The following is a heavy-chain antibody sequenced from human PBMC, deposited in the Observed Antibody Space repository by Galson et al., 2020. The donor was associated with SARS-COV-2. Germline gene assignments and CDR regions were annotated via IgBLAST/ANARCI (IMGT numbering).Heavy chain of an antibody. CDR3: ARDMGGSYFMGDAFDI. D-gene: IGHD1-26*01. V-gene: IGHV3-48*03. CDR2: ISSSGSTI. CDR1: GFTFSSYE. Sequence: GGSLRLSCAASGFTFSSYEMNWVRQAPGKGLEWVSYISSSGSTIYYADSVKGRFTITRDNAENSLYLQMNSLRAEETAVYYCARDMGGSYFMGDAFDIWGQGTMVTVSS. J-gene: IGHJ3*02.